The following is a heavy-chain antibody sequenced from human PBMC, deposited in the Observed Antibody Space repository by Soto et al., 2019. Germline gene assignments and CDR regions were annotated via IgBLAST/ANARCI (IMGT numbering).Heavy chain of an antibody. D-gene: IGHD2-15*01. V-gene: IGHV3-9*01. CDR2: ITWNSGKI. Sequence: EVQLVEYGGDLVQPGRSLRLSCAASGFTFEDYAMHWVRQVPGKGLEWVSGITWNSGKIEYADSVKGRFTISRDNAKNFVHLQMSSLRPADTALYYCAKGKVAGSRGYTDYWGQGTLVTVSS. CDR3: AKGKVAGSRGYTDY. J-gene: IGHJ4*02. CDR1: GFTFEDYA.